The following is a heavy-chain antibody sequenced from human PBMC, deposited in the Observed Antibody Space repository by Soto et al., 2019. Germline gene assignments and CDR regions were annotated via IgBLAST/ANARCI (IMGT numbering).Heavy chain of an antibody. Sequence: ASVKVSCKASGYTFTGYFMHWVRQAPGQGLQWLGWINPNNGDTNYAQKFQGRVTMTRDTSINTAYMELSRLRSDDTAVYFCARIKTYYYGSGPFDYWGQGTLVTVSS. CDR2: INPNNGDT. CDR3: ARIKTYYYGSGPFDY. D-gene: IGHD3-22*01. J-gene: IGHJ4*02. CDR1: GYTFTGYF. V-gene: IGHV1-2*02.